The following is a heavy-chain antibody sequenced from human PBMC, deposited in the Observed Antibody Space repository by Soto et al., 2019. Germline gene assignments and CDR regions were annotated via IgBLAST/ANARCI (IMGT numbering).Heavy chain of an antibody. Sequence: QITLKESGPTLVKPTQTLTLTCTFSGFSLSTSGVGVGWIRQPPGKALEWLALIYWDDDKRYSPSLKSRLTITKXXSXNXXVLTMTTMDPVDTATYYCAHPGVVVAATSGYAFDIWGQGTMVTVSS. D-gene: IGHD2-15*01. CDR1: GFSLSTSGVG. CDR2: IYWDDDK. CDR3: AHPGVVVAATSGYAFDI. J-gene: IGHJ3*02. V-gene: IGHV2-5*02.